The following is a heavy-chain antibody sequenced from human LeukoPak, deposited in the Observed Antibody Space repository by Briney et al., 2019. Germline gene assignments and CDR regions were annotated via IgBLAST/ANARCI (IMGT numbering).Heavy chain of an antibody. CDR2: IDSSSSYI. V-gene: IGHV3-21*01. CDR3: ARPGITGTMGYGAFDI. Sequence: GGSLRLSCAASGFTFSSYSINWVRHAPGKGLERVSSIDSSSSYIYYADSVKGRFTISRDNAKNSLFLQMNSLRVEDTAVYYCARPGITGTMGYGAFDIWGQGTRVTVSS. J-gene: IGHJ3*02. D-gene: IGHD1-7*01. CDR1: GFTFSSYS.